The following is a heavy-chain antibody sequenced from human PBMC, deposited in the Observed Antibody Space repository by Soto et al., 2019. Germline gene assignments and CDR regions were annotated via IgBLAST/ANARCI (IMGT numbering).Heavy chain of an antibody. CDR1: GFTVSSNY. D-gene: IGHD2-15*01. V-gene: IGHV3-53*01. Sequence: QPGGSLRLSCAASGFTVSSNYMSWVRPAPGKGLEWVSVIYSGGSTYYADSVKGRFTISRDNSKNTLYLQMNSLRAEDTAVYYCARDRLVAATSAPPYYYFGMDVWGQGTTVTVSS. J-gene: IGHJ6*02. CDR3: ARDRLVAATSAPPYYYFGMDV. CDR2: IYSGGST.